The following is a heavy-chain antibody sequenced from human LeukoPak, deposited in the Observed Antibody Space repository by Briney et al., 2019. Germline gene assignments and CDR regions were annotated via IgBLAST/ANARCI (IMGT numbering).Heavy chain of an antibody. J-gene: IGHJ5*02. D-gene: IGHD2-2*01. CDR1: GGSISSHF. CDR2: INYSGST. Sequence: PSETLSLTCTVSGGSISSHFWTWIGQPPGKGLEWIGYINYSGSTNYNPSLKSRVSISVDTSKNEFSLKLSSVTAADTAVYYCARDFLEYSRASCLNWFDPWGQGTLVTVSS. V-gene: IGHV4-59*11. CDR3: ARDFLEYSRASCLNWFDP.